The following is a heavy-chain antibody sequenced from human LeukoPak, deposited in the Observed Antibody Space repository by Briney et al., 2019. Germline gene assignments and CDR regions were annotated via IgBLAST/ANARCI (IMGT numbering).Heavy chain of an antibody. D-gene: IGHD3-22*01. Sequence: GASVKVSCKASGYTFTSYGISWVRQAPGQGLEWMGWISAYNGNTNYAQKLQGRVTMTTDTSTSTAYMEPRSLRSDDTAVYYCARDPYYDSSGYLPSGAFDIWGKGTMVTVSS. CDR2: ISAYNGNT. CDR3: ARDPYYDSSGYLPSGAFDI. V-gene: IGHV1-18*01. CDR1: GYTFTSYG. J-gene: IGHJ3*02.